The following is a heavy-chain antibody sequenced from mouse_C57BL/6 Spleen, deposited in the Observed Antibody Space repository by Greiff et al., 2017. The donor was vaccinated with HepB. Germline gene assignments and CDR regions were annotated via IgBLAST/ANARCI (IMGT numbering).Heavy chain of an antibody. CDR2: INPNNGGT. Sequence: EVQLQQSGPELVKPGASVKMSCKASGYTFTDYNMHWVKQSHGKSLEWIGYINPNNGGTSYNQKFKGKATLTVNKSSSTAYMELRSLTSEDSAAYYWARRCAVVVPFDYWGQGTTLTVSS. CDR3: ARRCAVVVPFDY. J-gene: IGHJ2*01. D-gene: IGHD1-1*01. CDR1: GYTFTDYN. V-gene: IGHV1-22*01.